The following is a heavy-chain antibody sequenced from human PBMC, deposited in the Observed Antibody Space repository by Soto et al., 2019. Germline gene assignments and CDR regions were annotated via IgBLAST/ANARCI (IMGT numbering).Heavy chain of an antibody. CDR2: ISGSGGST. D-gene: IGHD2-2*02. V-gene: IGHV3-23*01. J-gene: IGHJ5*02. CDR3: AIDSCGSTSSYNGDWLDP. CDR1: GFTFSSYA. Sequence: EMHLLESGGGLVQRGGSLILSCAASGFTFSSYAMTWVRQAPGKGLVWVSAISGSGGSTYYADSVKGRFTISRDNSKNTLYLKMNSLRVEDTAVYYCAIDSCGSTSSYNGDWLDPCGQGTLVTVSS.